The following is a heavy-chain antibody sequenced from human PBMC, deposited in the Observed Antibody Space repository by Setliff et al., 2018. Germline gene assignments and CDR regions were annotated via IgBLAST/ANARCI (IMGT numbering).Heavy chain of an antibody. CDR3: ARHPYYYGSGTYLDNNNRWFDP. CDR1: GYSFSTCW. V-gene: IGHV5-51*01. CDR2: IYPGDSIT. D-gene: IGHD3-10*01. J-gene: IGHJ5*02. Sequence: GESLTISCKGSGYSFSTCWIGWVRQMPGKGLEWMGIIYPGDSITRYSPSFQGQVTISVDKSINTAYLQWSSLRASDTAIYYCARHPYYYGSGTYLDNNNRWFDPWGQGTRVTVSS.